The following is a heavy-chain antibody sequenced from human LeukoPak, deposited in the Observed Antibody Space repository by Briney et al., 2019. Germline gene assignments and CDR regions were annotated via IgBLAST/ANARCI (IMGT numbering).Heavy chain of an antibody. V-gene: IGHV3-48*01. Sequence: GGSLRLSCAASGFTFSSYSMNWVRQAPGKGLEWVSYISSSSSTIYYADSVKGRFTISRDNAKNSLYLQMNSLRAEDTAVYYCARATYSSSCDYWAREPWSPSPQ. J-gene: IGHJ4*02. CDR3: ARATYSSSCDY. CDR2: ISSSSSTI. CDR1: GFTFSSYS. D-gene: IGHD6-13*01.